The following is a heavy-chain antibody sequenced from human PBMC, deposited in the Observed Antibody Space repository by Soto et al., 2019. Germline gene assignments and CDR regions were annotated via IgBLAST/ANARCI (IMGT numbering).Heavy chain of an antibody. V-gene: IGHV3-23*01. Sequence: GGSLRLSCAASGFTFSSYAMSWVRQAPGKGLEWVSAISGSGGSTYYADSVEGRFTISRDNSKNTLYLQMNSLRAEDTAVYYCAKALDYYDSSGLFRGYYFDYWGQGTLVTVSS. CDR3: AKALDYYDSSGLFRGYYFDY. CDR1: GFTFSSYA. CDR2: ISGSGGST. J-gene: IGHJ4*02. D-gene: IGHD3-22*01.